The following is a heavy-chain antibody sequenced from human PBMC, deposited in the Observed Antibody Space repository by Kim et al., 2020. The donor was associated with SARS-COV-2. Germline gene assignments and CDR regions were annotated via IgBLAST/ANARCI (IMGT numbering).Heavy chain of an antibody. J-gene: IGHJ4*02. Sequence: YAEYVRGRFSISRDNAKNSLYLQMSSLRLEDTGLYYCAKDVGPGVGAIGYRGQGNLVTVSS. CDR3: AKDVGPGVGAIGY. D-gene: IGHD1-26*01. V-gene: IGHV3-9*01.